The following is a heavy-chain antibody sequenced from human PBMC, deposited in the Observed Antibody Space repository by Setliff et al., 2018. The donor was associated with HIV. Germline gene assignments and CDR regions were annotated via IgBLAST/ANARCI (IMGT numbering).Heavy chain of an antibody. CDR1: GYSFTAYG. CDR3: ARDHMSVGAWVGATSRGLFQH. V-gene: IGHV1-8*02. D-gene: IGHD1-26*01. Sequence: ASVKVSCKASGYSFTAYGISWVRQAPGQGFEWMGWINIDSGGSAGYAEKFRGRVTMTRDTSTSTVYMELSSLRSEDTAVYYCARDHMSVGAWVGATSRGLFQHWGQGTLVTVSS. J-gene: IGHJ1*01. CDR2: INIDSGGSA.